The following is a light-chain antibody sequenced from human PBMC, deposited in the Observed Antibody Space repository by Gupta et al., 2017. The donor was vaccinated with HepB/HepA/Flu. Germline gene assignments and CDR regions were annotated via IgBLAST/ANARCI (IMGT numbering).Light chain of an antibody. V-gene: IGLV2-14*01. Sequence: QAALTQPALVSVSSSHSITISCTRTSSDVLGYNYVSWYQQHPGKAPNLMIFDLSSRPSGVSKRFSGFTSCNTASLSISTLQADDEADDYGYYYPTSSTPIVVFGGGTKLTVL. CDR2: DLS. CDR3: YYYPTSSTPIVV. J-gene: IGLJ2*01. CDR1: SSDVLGYNY.